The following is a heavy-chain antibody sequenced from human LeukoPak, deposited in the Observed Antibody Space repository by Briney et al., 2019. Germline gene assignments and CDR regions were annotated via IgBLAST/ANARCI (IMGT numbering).Heavy chain of an antibody. CDR1: GFTFSSYA. CDR2: ISSSGGST. D-gene: IGHD3-10*01. CDR3: AKGQSYYYGSGSYPDP. Sequence: GGSLRLSCAASGFTFSSYAMSWVRQAPGKGLEWVSAISSSGGSTYYADSVKGRFTISRDNSKNTLYLQMNSLRAEDTAVYYCAKGQSYYYGSGSYPDPWGQGTLVTVSS. V-gene: IGHV3-23*01. J-gene: IGHJ5*02.